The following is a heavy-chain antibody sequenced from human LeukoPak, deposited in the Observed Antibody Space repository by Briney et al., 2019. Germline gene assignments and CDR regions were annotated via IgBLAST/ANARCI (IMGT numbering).Heavy chain of an antibody. Sequence: RPGRSLRLSCAASGFTFSSYAMHWVRQAPGKGLEWVAVISYDGSNEYYADSVKGRFTISRDNSKNTLYLQMNSLRAEDTAVYYCARVWFGAPYYYYGMDVWGQGTTVTVSS. CDR3: ARVWFGAPYYYYGMDV. J-gene: IGHJ6*02. CDR1: GFTFSSYA. D-gene: IGHD3-10*01. V-gene: IGHV3-30*04. CDR2: ISYDGSNE.